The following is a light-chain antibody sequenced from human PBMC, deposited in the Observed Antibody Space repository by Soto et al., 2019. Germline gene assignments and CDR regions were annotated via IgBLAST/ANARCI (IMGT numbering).Light chain of an antibody. CDR1: QTVNSRH. CDR3: QQFDGSRPAFT. Sequence: ESLLTQPPGTLSLSPGERATLSCRASQTVNSRHLNWYQHKPGQAPRLLIYGASIRAAGIPDRFSGSRSGADFSLTITRLEPEDSAVYYCQQFDGSRPAFTFGQGTKLEI. J-gene: IGKJ2*01. CDR2: GAS. V-gene: IGKV3-20*01.